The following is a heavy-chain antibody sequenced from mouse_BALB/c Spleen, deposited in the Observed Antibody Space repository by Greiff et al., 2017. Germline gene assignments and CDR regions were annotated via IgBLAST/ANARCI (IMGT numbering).Heavy chain of an antibody. CDR1: GYTFTSYW. CDR3: TRGGLWSHYYAMDY. V-gene: IGHV1S22*01. J-gene: IGHJ4*01. D-gene: IGHD1-1*02. CDR2: IYPGSGST. Sequence: LQQPGSELVRPGASVKLSCKASGYTFTSYWMHWVKQRPGQGLEWIGNIYPGSGSTNYDEKFKSKATLTVDTSSSTAYMQLSSLTSEDSAVYYCTRGGLWSHYYAMDYWGQGTSVTVSS.